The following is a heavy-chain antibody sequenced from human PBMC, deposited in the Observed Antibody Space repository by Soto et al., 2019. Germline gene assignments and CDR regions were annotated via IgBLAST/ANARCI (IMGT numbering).Heavy chain of an antibody. Sequence: QLQLQESDSGLVKPSETLSLTCTVSGDSVSSGDYSWNWIRQPPGKGLEWIGYIYRSGHTYYNPSXXXXXXXXXXXXXXXXXXXXXXXXAXDTAVYYCARAPCSGATCPPGAFDIWGQGAMVTVSS. CDR1: GDSVSSGDYS. CDR2: IYRSGHT. V-gene: IGHV4-30-2*01. CDR3: ARAPCSGATCPPGAFDI. D-gene: IGHD2-15*01. J-gene: IGHJ3*02.